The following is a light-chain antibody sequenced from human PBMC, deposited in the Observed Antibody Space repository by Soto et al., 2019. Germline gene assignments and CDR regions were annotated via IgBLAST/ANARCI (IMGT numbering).Light chain of an antibody. V-gene: IGKV3-15*01. J-gene: IGKJ1*01. Sequence: EIVLTQSPATLSLSPGERATLSCRASQSVNSDLAWYQQRPGQAPRLLIYSASTRATGFPARFSGSGSGTEFTLTISSLQSEDFAVYYCQQYNNWPWTFGQGTKVDIK. CDR2: SAS. CDR3: QQYNNWPWT. CDR1: QSVNSD.